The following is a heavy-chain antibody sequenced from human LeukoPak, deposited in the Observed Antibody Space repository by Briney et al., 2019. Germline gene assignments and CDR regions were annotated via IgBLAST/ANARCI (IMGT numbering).Heavy chain of an antibody. Sequence: PSETLPLTCTVSGGSISGHYWSWIRQPPGRGLEWIGYIFYSGRTNYNPSLKSRVTMSVDTSKNQFSLQLSSVTAADTAVYYCARVRSAAATNAFDYCGQGTLVTVSS. CDR3: ARVRSAAATNAFDY. V-gene: IGHV4-59*11. J-gene: IGHJ4*02. CDR1: GGSISGHY. CDR2: IFYSGRT. D-gene: IGHD6-13*01.